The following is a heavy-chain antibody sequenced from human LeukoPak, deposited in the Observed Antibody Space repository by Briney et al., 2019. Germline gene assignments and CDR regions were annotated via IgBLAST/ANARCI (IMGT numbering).Heavy chain of an antibody. Sequence: GASVKVSCKASGGTFSSYAISWVRQAPGQGLEWMGGIIPIFGTANYAQKFQGRVTITADESTSTAYMELSSLRSEDTAVYYCARESIPFGEFFWPFDYWGQGTLVTVSS. J-gene: IGHJ4*02. V-gene: IGHV1-69*13. CDR3: ARESIPFGEFFWPFDY. D-gene: IGHD3-10*01. CDR2: IIPIFGTA. CDR1: GGTFSSYA.